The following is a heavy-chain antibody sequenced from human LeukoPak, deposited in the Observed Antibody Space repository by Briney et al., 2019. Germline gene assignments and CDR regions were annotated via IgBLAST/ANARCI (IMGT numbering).Heavy chain of an antibody. D-gene: IGHD6-19*01. Sequence: ASVKVSCKASGYTFTSYDVNWVRQAAGQGLEWMGWMSPNSGNTGYAQKFQGRVTMTRNTAISTAYMELSSLRFEDTAVYYCGRDHIAVAGNFDYWGQGTLVTVSS. J-gene: IGHJ4*02. CDR2: MSPNSGNT. CDR1: GYTFTSYD. V-gene: IGHV1-8*01. CDR3: GRDHIAVAGNFDY.